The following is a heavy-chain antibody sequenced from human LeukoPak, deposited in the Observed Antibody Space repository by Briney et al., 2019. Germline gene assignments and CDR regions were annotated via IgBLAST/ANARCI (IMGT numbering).Heavy chain of an antibody. J-gene: IGHJ6*02. V-gene: IGHV4-59*01. D-gene: IGHD1-1*01. CDR1: GGSISSYY. CDR2: IYYSGST. Sequence: SETLSLTCTVSGGSISSYYWSWIRQPPGKGLEWIGYIYYSGSTNYNPSLKSRVTISVDTSKNQFSLKLSSVTAADTAVYYCAREGRLYYGMDVWGQGTTVTVSS. CDR3: AREGRLYYGMDV.